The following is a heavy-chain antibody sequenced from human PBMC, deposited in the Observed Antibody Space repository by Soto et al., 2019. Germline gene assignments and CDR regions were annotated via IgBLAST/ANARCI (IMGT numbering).Heavy chain of an antibody. D-gene: IGHD3-3*01. Sequence: ASVKVSCKASGYTFTSYAMHWVRQAPGQSLEWMGWISSGNDNTRYSQKFQGRVTITRDTSASTAYMELSSLRSEDTAVYYCARDLLGVGGRIDPWGQGTLVTVSS. V-gene: IGHV1-3*01. CDR3: ARDLLGVGGRIDP. CDR1: GYTFTSYA. J-gene: IGHJ5*02. CDR2: ISSGNDNT.